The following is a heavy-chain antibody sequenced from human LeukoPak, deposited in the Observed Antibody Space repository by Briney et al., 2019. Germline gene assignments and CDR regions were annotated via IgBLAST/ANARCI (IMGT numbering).Heavy chain of an antibody. D-gene: IGHD3-22*01. CDR3: AKDQSYYDTRAYYDY. Sequence: PGGSLRLSCAASGFTFSSYAMSWVRHAPGQGLEWVSGVSGSGGSTNYADSVKGRFTISTDTSNNTLYLQMNSLRAEDKAVYYCAKDQSYYDTRAYYDYWGQGTLVTVSS. V-gene: IGHV3-23*01. CDR2: VSGSGGST. CDR1: GFTFSSYA. J-gene: IGHJ4*02.